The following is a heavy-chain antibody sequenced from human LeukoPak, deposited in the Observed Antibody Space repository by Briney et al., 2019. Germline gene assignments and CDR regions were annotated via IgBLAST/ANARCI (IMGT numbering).Heavy chain of an antibody. CDR1: GGTFSSYA. Sequence: SVKVSCKASGGTFSSYAISWVRQAPGQGLEWMGGIIPIFGTANYVQKFQGRVTITADESTSTAYMELSSLRSDDTAVYYCARDLSDVPAAPAEYFQHWGQGTLVTVSS. J-gene: IGHJ1*01. D-gene: IGHD2-2*01. CDR2: IIPIFGTA. CDR3: ARDLSDVPAAPAEYFQH. V-gene: IGHV1-69*13.